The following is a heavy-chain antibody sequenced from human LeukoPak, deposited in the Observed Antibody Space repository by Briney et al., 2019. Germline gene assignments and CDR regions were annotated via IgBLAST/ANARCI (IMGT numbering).Heavy chain of an antibody. CDR2: IIPIFGTA. CDR1: GGTFSSYV. D-gene: IGHD2-2*01. Sequence: SVKVSCKASGGTFSSYVISWVRQAPGQGLEWMGGIIPIFGTANYAQKFQGRVTITADESTSTAYMELSSLRSEDAAVYYCARALLRYCSSTSCYWFDPWGQGTLVTVSS. V-gene: IGHV1-69*13. CDR3: ARALLRYCSSTSCYWFDP. J-gene: IGHJ5*02.